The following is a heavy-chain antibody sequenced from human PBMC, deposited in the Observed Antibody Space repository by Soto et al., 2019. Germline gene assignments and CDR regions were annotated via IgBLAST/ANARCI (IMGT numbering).Heavy chain of an antibody. CDR3: AKDGSRYFWSGYYYYFDH. J-gene: IGHJ4*02. CDR1: GFTFSSYW. V-gene: IGHV3-74*01. D-gene: IGHD3-3*01. Sequence: GGSLRLSCAASGFTFSSYWMHWVRQAPGKGLVWVSRINSDGSSTSYADSVKGRFTISRDNAKNTLYLQMNSLRAEDTAVYYCAKDGSRYFWSGYYYYFDHWGQGTLVNVSS. CDR2: INSDGSST.